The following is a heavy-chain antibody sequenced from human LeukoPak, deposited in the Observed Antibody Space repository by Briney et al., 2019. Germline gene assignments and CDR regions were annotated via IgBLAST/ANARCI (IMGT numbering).Heavy chain of an antibody. CDR1: GYSISSGYY. CDR3: ATYQPLLYYFDY. D-gene: IGHD2-21*02. J-gene: IGHJ4*02. CDR2: IYHSGST. Sequence: SETLSLTCTVSGYSISSGYYWGWIRQPPGKGLEWIGSIYHSGSTYYNPSLKRRVTISVDKSKNQFSLKLSSVTAADTAVYYCATYQPLLYYFDYWGQGTLVTVSS. V-gene: IGHV4-38-2*02.